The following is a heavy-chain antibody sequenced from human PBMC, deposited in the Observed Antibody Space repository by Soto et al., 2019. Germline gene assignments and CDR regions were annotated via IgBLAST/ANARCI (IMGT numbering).Heavy chain of an antibody. J-gene: IGHJ6*02. Sequence: EVQLVESGGGLVKPGGSLRLSCAASGFTFSPYTMNWVRQAPGKGLEWVSSISSRSSYIYYADSVKGRFTISRDNAKNSLYLLMNSLRAEGTAVYYCTRDLAAATSYGMDVWGQGTTVTVSS. CDR1: GFTFSPYT. V-gene: IGHV3-21*01. CDR2: ISSRSSYI. D-gene: IGHD6-13*01. CDR3: TRDLAAATSYGMDV.